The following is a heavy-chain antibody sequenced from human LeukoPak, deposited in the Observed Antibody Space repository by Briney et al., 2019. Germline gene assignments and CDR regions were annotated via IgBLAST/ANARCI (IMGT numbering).Heavy chain of an antibody. J-gene: IGHJ4*02. D-gene: IGHD1-14*01. Sequence: GGSLRLSCAASGFTFSSYAIHWVRQAPVKGLEWVAVISYDGSNKYYADSVKGRFTISRDNSKNTLYLQMNSLRAEDTAVYYCARDKPHFDYWGQGTLVTVSS. CDR2: ISYDGSNK. CDR3: ARDKPHFDY. V-gene: IGHV3-30-3*01. CDR1: GFTFSSYA.